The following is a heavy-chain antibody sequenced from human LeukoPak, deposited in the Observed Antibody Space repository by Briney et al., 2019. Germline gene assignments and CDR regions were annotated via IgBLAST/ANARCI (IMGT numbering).Heavy chain of an antibody. D-gene: IGHD3-3*01. V-gene: IGHV3-33*08. CDR2: IWYDGSNK. CDR1: GFTFSTYP. Sequence: GGSLRLSCAASGFTFSTYPMHWVRQAPGKGLEWVAVIWYDGSNKYYADSVKGRFTISRDNSKNTLYLQMNSLRAEDTAVYYCARDRGFWSGFDYWGQGTLVTVSS. J-gene: IGHJ4*02. CDR3: ARDRGFWSGFDY.